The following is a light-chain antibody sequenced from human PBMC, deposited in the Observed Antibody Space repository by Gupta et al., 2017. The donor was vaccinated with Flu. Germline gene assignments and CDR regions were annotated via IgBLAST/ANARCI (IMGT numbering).Light chain of an antibody. CDR3: CSYAGSSTTTYV. Sequence: SALTQPASVSGSPGQSITISCTGTSSDVGSYNLVSWYQQHPGKAPKLMIYESSKRPSGVSNRFSGSKSGTTAALTISGLQAEDEADYYCCSYAGSSTTTYVFGTGTKVTVL. CDR1: SSDVGSYNL. CDR2: ESS. J-gene: IGLJ1*01. V-gene: IGLV2-23*01.